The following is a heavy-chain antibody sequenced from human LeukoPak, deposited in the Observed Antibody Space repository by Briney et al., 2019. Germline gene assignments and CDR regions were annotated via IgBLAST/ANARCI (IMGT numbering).Heavy chain of an antibody. CDR1: GFTFSSYA. CDR3: ASYVHYYGSGSYDY. J-gene: IGHJ4*02. D-gene: IGHD3-10*01. V-gene: IGHV3-23*01. CDR2: ISGSGGST. Sequence: GGSLRLSCAASGFTFSSYAMSWVRQAPGKGLEWVSAISGSGGSTYYADSVKGRFTISRDNSKNTLYLQMNSLRAEDTAVYYCASYVHYYGSGSYDYWGQGTLVTVSS.